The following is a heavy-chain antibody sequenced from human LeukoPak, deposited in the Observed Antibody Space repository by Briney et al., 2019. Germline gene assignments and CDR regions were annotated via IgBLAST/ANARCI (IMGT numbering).Heavy chain of an antibody. D-gene: IGHD3-3*01. CDR1: GFTFSSYW. CDR2: INSDGSST. V-gene: IGHV3-74*01. CDR3: AILRFLDWFDY. Sequence: PGGSLRLSCAASGFTFSSYWMHWVRQAPGKGLVWVSRINSDGSSTSYADSVKGRFTISRDNAKNTLYLQMNSLRAEDTAVYYCAILRFLDWFDYWGQGTLVTVSS. J-gene: IGHJ4*02.